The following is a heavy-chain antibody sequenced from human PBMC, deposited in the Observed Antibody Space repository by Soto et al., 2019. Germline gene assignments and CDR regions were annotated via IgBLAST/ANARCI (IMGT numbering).Heavy chain of an antibody. CDR3: AKGRRGRSAWPYLDF. Sequence: GGSLRLSCAASGFTFSSFAMSWVRQAPGKGLEWVASITAGGTNTYYADSVQGRFTISRDNYKSTVNLQMNSLRAEDRAVYYCAKGRRGRSAWPYLDFWGQGTLVTVSS. CDR2: ITAGGTNT. V-gene: IGHV3-23*01. D-gene: IGHD3-10*01. J-gene: IGHJ4*02. CDR1: GFTFSSFA.